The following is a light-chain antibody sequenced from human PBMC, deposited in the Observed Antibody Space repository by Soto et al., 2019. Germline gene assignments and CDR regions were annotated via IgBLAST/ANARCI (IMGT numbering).Light chain of an antibody. CDR1: ESVSGN. CDR2: DTA. CDR3: QQYSKWPT. J-gene: IGKJ5*01. Sequence: EIVMTQSPVTLSVSPGERATLSCRASESVSGNLAWYQQKPCQAPRLLIYDTASRATAIPARFSGSGSGTEFTLTISSLQSEDFAVYYCQQYSKWPTFGQGTRLEIK. V-gene: IGKV3D-15*01.